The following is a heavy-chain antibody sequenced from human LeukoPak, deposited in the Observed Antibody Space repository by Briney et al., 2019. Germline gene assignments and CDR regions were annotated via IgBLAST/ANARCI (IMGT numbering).Heavy chain of an antibody. D-gene: IGHD7-27*01. Sequence: PGGSLRLSCAASGFTFSDYNMSWIRQVPGKGLEWVSYITSSGDTIYYADSVKGRFTISRDIPENSVYLQMNSLRAEDTAVYYCAREGGNWGEGYFDYWGQGTLVTVSS. CDR1: GFTFSDYN. CDR2: ITSSGDTI. J-gene: IGHJ4*02. CDR3: AREGGNWGEGYFDY. V-gene: IGHV3-11*01.